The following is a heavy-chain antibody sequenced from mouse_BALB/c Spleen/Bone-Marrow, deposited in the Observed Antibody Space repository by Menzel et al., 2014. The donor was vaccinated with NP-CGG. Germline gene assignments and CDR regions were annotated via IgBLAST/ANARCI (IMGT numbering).Heavy chain of an antibody. J-gene: IGHJ4*01. CDR3: ARWEYYAMDY. V-gene: IGHV14-3*02. Sequence: EVQLQQSGAELVKPGASVKLSCTASGFNIKDTYMHWVKQRPEQSLEWIGGIDPANGNTKYDPKFQGKATITADTSSNTAYLQLSSLTSEDTAVYYCARWEYYAMDYWGQGTSATVSS. D-gene: IGHD4-1*01. CDR1: GFNIKDTY. CDR2: IDPANGNT.